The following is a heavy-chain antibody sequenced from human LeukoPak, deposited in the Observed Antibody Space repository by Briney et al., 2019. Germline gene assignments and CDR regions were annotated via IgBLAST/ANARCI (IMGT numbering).Heavy chain of an antibody. Sequence: PGGSLRLSCAASGFTFSSYATSWVRQAPGKGLEWVSAIGGSSGSTYYADSVKGRFTISGDNSKNTLYLQLNSLRAEDTAVYYCAKVRILVGSGSWDYWGQGTLVTVSS. CDR3: AKVRILVGSGSWDY. CDR2: IGGSSGST. J-gene: IGHJ4*02. CDR1: GFTFSSYA. V-gene: IGHV3-23*01. D-gene: IGHD3-10*01.